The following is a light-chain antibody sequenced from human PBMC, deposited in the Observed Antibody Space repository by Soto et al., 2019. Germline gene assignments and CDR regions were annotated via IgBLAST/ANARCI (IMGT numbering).Light chain of an antibody. CDR3: QQYNSYSLT. V-gene: IGKV1-5*03. J-gene: IGKJ4*01. CDR1: QSISSW. CDR2: KAS. Sequence: DIQMTQSPSTLSASVGDRVTITCRASQSISSWLAWYQQKPGKAPKLVIYKASSLESGVPSRFSGSGSGTEFTLTISSLQPDDFATYYCQQYNSYSLTFGGGTKVEIK.